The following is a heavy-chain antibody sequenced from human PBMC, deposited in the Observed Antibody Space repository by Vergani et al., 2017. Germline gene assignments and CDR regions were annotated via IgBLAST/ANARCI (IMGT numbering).Heavy chain of an antibody. CDR2: TWYDGNNK. CDR1: GFTFNQYG. D-gene: IGHD3-3*01. CDR3: ARARKXRFGVVWENWFDP. V-gene: IGHV3-33*01. J-gene: IGHJ5*02. Sequence: QVQLVESGGGVVQPGRSLRLSCAASGFTFNQYGMHWVRQAPGKGLEWVAVTWYDGNNKQYADSVKGRFTISRDNSKSTMYLQMNSLRDEDTGVYYCARARKXRFGVVWENWFDPWGQGTLVTVSS.